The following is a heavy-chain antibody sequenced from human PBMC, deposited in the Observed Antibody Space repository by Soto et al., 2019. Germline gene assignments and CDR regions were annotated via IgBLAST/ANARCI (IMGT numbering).Heavy chain of an antibody. CDR2: ISGSGGST. D-gene: IGHD6-19*01. Sequence: GGSLRLSCAASGFTFSSYAMSWVRQAPGKGLEWVSAISGSGGSTYYADSVKGRFTISRDNSKNTLYLQMNSLRAEDTAVFYCARVRSSGWYLDYWGQGSLVTVSS. V-gene: IGHV3-23*01. CDR3: ARVRSSGWYLDY. CDR1: GFTFSSYA. J-gene: IGHJ4*02.